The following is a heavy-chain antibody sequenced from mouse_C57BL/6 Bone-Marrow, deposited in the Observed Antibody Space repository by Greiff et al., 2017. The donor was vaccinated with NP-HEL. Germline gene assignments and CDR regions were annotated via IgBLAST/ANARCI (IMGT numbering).Heavy chain of an antibody. CDR2: INPNYGTT. CDR3: ARGDFHYGTGVFDY. V-gene: IGHV1-39*01. D-gene: IGHD1-1*02. Sequence: EVQLVESGPELVKPGASVKISCKASGYSFTDYNMNWVKQSNGKSLEWIGVINPNYGTTSYNQKFKGKATLTVDQSSSTAYMQLNSLTSEDSAVYYCARGDFHYGTGVFDYWGQGTTLTVSS. J-gene: IGHJ2*01. CDR1: GYSFTDYN.